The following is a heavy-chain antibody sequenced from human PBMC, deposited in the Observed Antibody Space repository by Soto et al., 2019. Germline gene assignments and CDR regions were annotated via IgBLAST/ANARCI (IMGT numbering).Heavy chain of an antibody. CDR1: GGSISSQY. D-gene: IGHD3-10*01. V-gene: IGHV4-59*11. CDR3: AGSWSGDIDP. J-gene: IGHJ5*02. Sequence: SETLSLTCTVSGGSISSQYCSWSRQPPGKGLEWIGYIYYSGSTNYNPSLKSRVTISVDTSKNQFSLKLSSVTAADTAVYYCAGSWSGDIDPWGQGNLVTVSS. CDR2: IYYSGST.